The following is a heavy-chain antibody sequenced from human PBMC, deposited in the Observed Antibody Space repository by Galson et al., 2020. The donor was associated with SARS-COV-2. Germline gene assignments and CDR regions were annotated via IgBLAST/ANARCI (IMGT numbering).Heavy chain of an antibody. CDR2: IRSQAYGGPT. CDR3: TSVIQGGY. V-gene: IGHV3-49*04. Sequence: GGSLRLFCKVSGFPIGDRAMSWDRQAPGTGLEWVGFIRSQAYGGPTEYAASVKGRFIISRDDSKNIVYLQMNSLKTEDTAVYYCTSVIQGGYWGQGTLVTVSS. J-gene: IGHJ4*02. D-gene: IGHD2-21*01. CDR1: GFPIGDRA.